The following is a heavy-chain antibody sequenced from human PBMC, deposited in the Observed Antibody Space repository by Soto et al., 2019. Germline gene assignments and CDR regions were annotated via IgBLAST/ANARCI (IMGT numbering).Heavy chain of an antibody. Sequence: QVHLVQSGAEVKKPGASVKVSCRTSGYTFTSYDINWVRQATGQGLEWMGWMNPNSGNTRYAQKFQGRVTMTTNTSRSTADMELSSLRSGDTAMYYCATANIAATGLGYWGQGTPVTVSS. D-gene: IGHD6-13*01. CDR1: GYTFTSYD. CDR2: MNPNSGNT. V-gene: IGHV1-8*01. J-gene: IGHJ4*02. CDR3: ATANIAATGLGY.